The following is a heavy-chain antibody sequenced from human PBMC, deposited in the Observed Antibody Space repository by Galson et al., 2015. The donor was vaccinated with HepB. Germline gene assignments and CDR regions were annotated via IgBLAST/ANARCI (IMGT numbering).Heavy chain of an antibody. V-gene: IGHV4-31*03. Sequence: LSLTCTVSGGSISSGGYYWSWIRQHPGKGLEWIGYIYYSGSTYYNPSLKSRVTISVDTSENQFSLKLSSVTAADTAVYYCARQRDYYDSSGPLGWLDPWGQGTLVTVSS. CDR2: IYYSGST. D-gene: IGHD3-22*01. J-gene: IGHJ5*02. CDR1: GGSISSGGYY. CDR3: ARQRDYYDSSGPLGWLDP.